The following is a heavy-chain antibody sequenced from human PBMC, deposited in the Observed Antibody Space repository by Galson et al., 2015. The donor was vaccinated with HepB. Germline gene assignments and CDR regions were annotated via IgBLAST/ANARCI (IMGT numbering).Heavy chain of an antibody. J-gene: IGHJ3*02. Sequence: SVKVSCKASGYTLSNFQMHWVRQAPGQGLEWLGIINPSGGSAGYAQRFQGRITLTRDTSTSTVYMDLNSLRSEDTAVYYCASLSLVARNDQNEDGFEIWGQGTMVTVSS. V-gene: IGHV1-46*01. CDR3: ASLSLVARNDQNEDGFEI. CDR1: GYTLSNFQ. D-gene: IGHD5-12*01. CDR2: INPSGGSA.